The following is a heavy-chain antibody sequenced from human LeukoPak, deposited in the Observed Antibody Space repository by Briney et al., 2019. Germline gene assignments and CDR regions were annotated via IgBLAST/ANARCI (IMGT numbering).Heavy chain of an antibody. CDR1: GYTFTGYY. CDR3: ARDPSRGYDFWSGPYYFDY. J-gene: IGHJ4*02. CDR2: INPNSGGT. V-gene: IGHV1-2*02. D-gene: IGHD3-3*01. Sequence: ASVKVSCKASGYTFTGYYMHWVRQAPGQGLEWMGWINPNSGGTNYAQKFQGRVTMTRDTSTSTVYMELSSLRSEDTAVYYCARDPSRGYDFWSGPYYFDYWGQGTLVTVSS.